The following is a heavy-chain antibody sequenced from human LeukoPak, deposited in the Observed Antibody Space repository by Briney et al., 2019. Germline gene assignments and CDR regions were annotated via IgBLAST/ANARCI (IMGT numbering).Heavy chain of an antibody. CDR3: ARLYGSGSTIDY. Sequence: GSLRLSCAASGFTFSSCAMSWVRQPPGKGLEWIGSIYYSGSTYYNPSLKSRVTISVDTSKNQFSLKLSSVTAADTAVYYCARLYGSGSTIDYWGRGPLVTVSP. D-gene: IGHD3-10*01. J-gene: IGHJ4*02. CDR2: IYYSGST. CDR1: GFTFSSCA. V-gene: IGHV4-39*01.